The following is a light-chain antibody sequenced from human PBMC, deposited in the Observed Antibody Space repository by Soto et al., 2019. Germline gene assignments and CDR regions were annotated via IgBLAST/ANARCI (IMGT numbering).Light chain of an antibody. V-gene: IGKV1-5*03. CDR2: GAS. Sequence: IQVTQSPVALSASVGDRVTITCRASESISTWLAWYQQKPGKAPKLLIYGASSLESGVPPRFSGDGSGTEFTLTISSLQRHDFATSYCQHLNSYPCTSGQVTMV. J-gene: IGKJ1*01. CDR1: ESISTW. CDR3: QHLNSYPCT.